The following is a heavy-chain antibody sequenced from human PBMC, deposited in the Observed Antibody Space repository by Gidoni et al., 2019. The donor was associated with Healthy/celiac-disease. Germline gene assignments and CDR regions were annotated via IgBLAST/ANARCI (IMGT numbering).Heavy chain of an antibody. J-gene: IGHJ4*02. CDR1: GFTFSSYA. CDR3: AKDTDYGGFPIDY. CDR2: ISGSGGST. D-gene: IGHD4-17*01. Sequence: EVQLLESGGGLVQPGGSLRLSCAASGFTFSSYAMSWVRQAPGKGLEWVSAISGSGGSTYYADSVKGRFTISRENSKNTLYLQMNSLRAEDTAVYDCAKDTDYGGFPIDYWGQGTLVTVSS. V-gene: IGHV3-23*01.